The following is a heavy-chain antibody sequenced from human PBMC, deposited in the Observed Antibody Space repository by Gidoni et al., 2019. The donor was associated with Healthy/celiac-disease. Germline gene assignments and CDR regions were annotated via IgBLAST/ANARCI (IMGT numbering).Heavy chain of an antibody. J-gene: IGHJ4*02. CDR1: GFSLSNARMG. CDR3: ARMIDLTDQDYGLFDY. Sequence: SGPVLVKPTETLPLTCTVSGFSLSNARMGVSWIRPPPGKALEWLAHMLSNDEKAYSTSLKSRLTISKDTAKSQVVLTMTNRDPVDTATYYCARMIDLTDQDYGLFDYWGQGTLVTVSS. V-gene: IGHV2-26*01. CDR2: MLSNDEK. D-gene: IGHD4-17*01.